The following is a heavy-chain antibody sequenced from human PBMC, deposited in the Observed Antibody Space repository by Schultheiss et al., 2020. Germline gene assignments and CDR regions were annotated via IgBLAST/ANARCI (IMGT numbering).Heavy chain of an antibody. CDR1: GFTFSSYG. V-gene: IGHV3-33*01. CDR2: IWYDGSNK. D-gene: IGHD4-23*01. J-gene: IGHJ4*02. CDR3: ARGSSVVTPGPDY. Sequence: GGSLRLFCAASGFTFSSYGMHWVRQAPGKGLEWVAVIWYDGSNKYYADSVKGRFTISRDNSKNTLYLQMNSLRAEDTAVYYCARGSSVVTPGPDYWGQGTLVTVSS.